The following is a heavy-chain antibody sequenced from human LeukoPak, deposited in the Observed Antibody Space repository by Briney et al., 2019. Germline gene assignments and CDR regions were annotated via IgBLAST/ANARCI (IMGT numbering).Heavy chain of an antibody. D-gene: IGHD1-26*01. V-gene: IGHV3-73*01. J-gene: IGHJ5*02. CDR3: TRRKPGTGELPPHNWFNP. CDR1: VFRLNRWS. Sequence: GGTLRLLFARYVFRLNRWSMQWVPQASGKRLERVGRNRSKANSYATTYAASVKGRFTISRDDSKNTAYLKMNSLKSEDTAVYYCTRRKPGTGELPPHNWFNPWGQGTLVTVSS. CDR2: NRSKANSYAT.